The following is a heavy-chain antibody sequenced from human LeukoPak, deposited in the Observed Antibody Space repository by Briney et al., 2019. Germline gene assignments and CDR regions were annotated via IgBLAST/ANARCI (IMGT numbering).Heavy chain of an antibody. Sequence: ASVNVSCKAPGYTFTGYYIHWVRQAPGQGLEWMGIINPSGGSTSYAEKSQGRVTMTRDTSTSTVYMELSSLRSEDTAVYYCARVGGTSSFDPWGQGTLVTVSS. D-gene: IGHD1-1*01. CDR2: INPSGGST. J-gene: IGHJ5*02. CDR1: GYTFTGYY. V-gene: IGHV1-46*01. CDR3: ARVGGTSSFDP.